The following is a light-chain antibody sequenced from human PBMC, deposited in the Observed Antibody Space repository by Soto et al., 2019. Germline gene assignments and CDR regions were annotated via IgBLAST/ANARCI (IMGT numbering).Light chain of an antibody. Sequence: QSVLTQPPSASGTPGQKVTISCSGASSNIGNNFVSWYQQVPGTAPKLLIYSDDQRPPGVPDRVSGSKSGTSASLAISGLRSEDEADYYCSTWDASLSGRVFGGGTKLTVL. CDR1: SSNIGNNF. J-gene: IGLJ3*02. V-gene: IGLV1-47*02. CDR3: STWDASLSGRV. CDR2: SDD.